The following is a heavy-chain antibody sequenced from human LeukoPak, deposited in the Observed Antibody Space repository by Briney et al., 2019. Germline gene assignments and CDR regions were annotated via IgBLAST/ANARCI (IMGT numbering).Heavy chain of an antibody. Sequence: SETLSLTCTVSGGSISSSSYFCAWIRQPPGKGLEWIGSIYYSGRTYYNPSLKRRVTISVDTSKNQFSLKLSSVTAADTAVYYCARHIKAWIAAAGTFYYYYYMDVWDKGTTVTISS. CDR2: IYYSGRT. J-gene: IGHJ6*03. CDR1: GGSISSSSYF. CDR3: ARHIKAWIAAAGTFYYYYYMDV. D-gene: IGHD6-13*01. V-gene: IGHV4-39*01.